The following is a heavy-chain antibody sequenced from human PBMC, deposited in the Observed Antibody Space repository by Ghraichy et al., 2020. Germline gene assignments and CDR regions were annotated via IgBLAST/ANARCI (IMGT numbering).Heavy chain of an antibody. D-gene: IGHD2-15*01. CDR1: GGSFSGYY. CDR3: ARGYCSGDSCYDMDV. Sequence: ETLSLTCAVYGGSFSGYYWSWIRQPPGKGLEWVGEINHSGSTNYNPSLKSRVTISIDTSKNQFSLKLSSVTAADTAVYYCARGYCSGDSCYDMDVWGQGTTVTVSS. J-gene: IGHJ6*02. CDR2: INHSGST. V-gene: IGHV4-34*01.